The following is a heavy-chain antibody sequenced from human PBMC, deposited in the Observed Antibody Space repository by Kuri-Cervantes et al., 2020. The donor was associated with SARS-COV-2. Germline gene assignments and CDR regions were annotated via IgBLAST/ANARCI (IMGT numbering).Heavy chain of an antibody. CDR1: GFTFSSYA. D-gene: IGHD2-2*02. CDR2: ISYDGSNK. J-gene: IGHJ4*02. V-gene: IGHV3-30-3*01. CDR3: ARVGYCSSTSCYNFDY. Sequence: GESLKISCAASGFTFSSYAMHWVRQAPGKGLEWVAVISYDGSNKYYADSVKGRFTISRDNSKNTLYLQMNSLRAEDTAVYYWARVGYCSSTSCYNFDYWGQGTLVTVSS.